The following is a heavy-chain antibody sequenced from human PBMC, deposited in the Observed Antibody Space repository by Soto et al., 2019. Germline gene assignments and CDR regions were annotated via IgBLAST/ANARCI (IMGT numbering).Heavy chain of an antibody. CDR3: ARQYSGYDSYFDY. D-gene: IGHD5-12*01. CDR1: GGSISSYY. CDR2: IYYSGST. J-gene: IGHJ4*02. V-gene: IGHV4-59*01. Sequence: PSETLSLTCTVSGGSISSYYWSWIRQPPGKGLEWIGYIYYSGSTNYNPSLKSRVTISVDTSKNQFSLKLSSVTAADTAVYYCARQYSGYDSYFDYWGQGTLVTV.